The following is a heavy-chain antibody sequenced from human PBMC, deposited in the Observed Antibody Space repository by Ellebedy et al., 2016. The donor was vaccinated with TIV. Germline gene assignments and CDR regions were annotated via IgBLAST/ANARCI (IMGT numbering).Heavy chain of an antibody. CDR1: GYTFTSYA. V-gene: IGHV1-3*01. D-gene: IGHD2-15*01. CDR2: INAGNGNT. J-gene: IGHJ6*02. CDR3: ARDEAFCSGGSCYSDGMDV. Sequence: ASVKVSXKASGYTFTSYAMHWVRQAPGQRLEWMGWINAGNGNTKYSQKFQGRVTITRDTSASTAYMELSSLRSEDTAVYYCARDEAFCSGGSCYSDGMDVWGQGTTVTVSS.